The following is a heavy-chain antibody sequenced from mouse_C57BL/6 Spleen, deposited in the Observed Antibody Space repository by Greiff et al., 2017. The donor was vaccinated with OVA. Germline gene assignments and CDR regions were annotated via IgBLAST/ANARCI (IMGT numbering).Heavy chain of an antibody. CDR1: GYTFTSYW. CDR2: IDPNSGGT. CDR3: AGGYDGYDH. D-gene: IGHD2-3*01. V-gene: IGHV1-72*01. J-gene: IGHJ4*01. Sequence: VQLQQPGAELVKPGASVKLSCKASGYTFTSYWMHWVKQRPGRGLEWVGRIDPNSGGTKYHEKFKSKATLTVDKPYSTAYMQLSSQTAEDAAVYYCAGGYDGYDHWGQGTSVTVSS.